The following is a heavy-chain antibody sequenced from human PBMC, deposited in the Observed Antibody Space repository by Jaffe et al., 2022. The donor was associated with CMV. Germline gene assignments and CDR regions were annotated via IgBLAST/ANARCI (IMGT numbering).Heavy chain of an antibody. V-gene: IGHV3-33*01. D-gene: IGHD6-6*01. Sequence: QVQLVESGGGVVQPGRSLRLSCAASGFTFSSYGMHWVRQAPGKGLEWVAVIWYDGSNKYYADSVKGRFTISRDNSKNTLYLQMNSLRAEDTAVYYCARWGGQLVYGMDVWGQGTTVTVSS. CDR3: ARWGGQLVYGMDV. CDR1: GFTFSSYG. J-gene: IGHJ6*02. CDR2: IWYDGSNK.